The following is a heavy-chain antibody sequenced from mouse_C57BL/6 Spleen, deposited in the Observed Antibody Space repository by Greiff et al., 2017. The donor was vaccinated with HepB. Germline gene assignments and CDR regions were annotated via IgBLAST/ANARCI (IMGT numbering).Heavy chain of an antibody. CDR1: GFNIKNTY. Sequence: EVQVVESVAELVRPGASVKLSCTASGFNIKNTYMHWVKQRPEQGLEWIGRIDPANGNTKYAPKFQGKATITADTSSNTAYLQLSSLTSEDTAIYYCAREPGSRRGYYYAMDYWGQGTSVTVSS. J-gene: IGHJ4*01. D-gene: IGHD1-1*01. CDR3: AREPGSRRGYYYAMDY. CDR2: IDPANGNT. V-gene: IGHV14-3*01.